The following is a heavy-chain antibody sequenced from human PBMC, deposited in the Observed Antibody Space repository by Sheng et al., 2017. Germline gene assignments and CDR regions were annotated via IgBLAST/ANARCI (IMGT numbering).Heavy chain of an antibody. J-gene: IGHJ4*02. V-gene: IGHV4-34*01. CDR3: ARAHRIGTGTTYRLVYSPFDY. D-gene: IGHD1-1*01. Sequence: QVQLQQWGAGLLKPSETLSLTCAVYGGSFSGYYWSWIRQPPGKGLEWIGEINHSGSTNYNPSLKSRVTISVDTSKNQFSLKLSSVTAADTAVYYCARAHRIGTGTTYRLVYSPFDYWGQGTLVTVSS. CDR2: INHSGST. CDR1: GGSFSGYY.